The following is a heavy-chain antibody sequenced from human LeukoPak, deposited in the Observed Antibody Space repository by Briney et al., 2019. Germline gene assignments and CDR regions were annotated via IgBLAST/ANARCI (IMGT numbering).Heavy chain of an antibody. CDR1: GFTFSSYG. CDR3: ARDYTSGWDDAFDI. Sequence: GGSLRLSCAASGFTFSSYGMNWVRQAPGKGLEWVAFIGYDGSNKYYGDSVKGRFTISRDNAKNSLFLQMDSLRAEDTAVYYCARDYTSGWDDAFDIWGQGTMVTVSS. CDR2: IGYDGSNK. D-gene: IGHD6-19*01. V-gene: IGHV3-33*01. J-gene: IGHJ3*02.